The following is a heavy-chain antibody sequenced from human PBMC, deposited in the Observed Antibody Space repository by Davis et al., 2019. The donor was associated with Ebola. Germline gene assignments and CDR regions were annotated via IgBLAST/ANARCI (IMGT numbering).Heavy chain of an antibody. D-gene: IGHD3-22*01. V-gene: IGHV3-30*02. CDR1: GFTFSRYG. Sequence: GESLKISCAASGFTFSRYGMYWVRQAPGKGLEWVAFIRYDGSNKYYADSVKGRFTISRDNSKNTLYLQMNSLGAEDTAVYYCARDTRPLYYDSSGYYLWGQGTLVTVSS. J-gene: IGHJ4*02. CDR2: IRYDGSNK. CDR3: ARDTRPLYYDSSGYYL.